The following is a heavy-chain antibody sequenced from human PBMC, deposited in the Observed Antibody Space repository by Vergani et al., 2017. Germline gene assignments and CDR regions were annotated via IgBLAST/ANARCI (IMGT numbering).Heavy chain of an antibody. V-gene: IGHV5-51*01. CDR3: ARGSRAEGGSGPDK. CDR1: GYIFTSYW. CDR2: NYPGDSDT. Sequence: EVPLVQSGAVVKTPGESLKIFCKCSGYIFTSYWIGWVRQMPGKGLGWMGINYPGDSDTRYSPAFQGQVTIAADKSKNQFSLKLSSVTAADTAVYYCARGSRAEGGSGPDKWGQGTLVTVSS. J-gene: IGHJ4*02. D-gene: IGHD6-13*01.